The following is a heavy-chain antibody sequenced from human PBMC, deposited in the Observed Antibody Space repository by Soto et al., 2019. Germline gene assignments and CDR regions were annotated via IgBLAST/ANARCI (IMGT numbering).Heavy chain of an antibody. CDR1: GVTLSDYP. J-gene: IGHJ5*02. D-gene: IGHD2-2*01. Sequence: QVQLVQSGAEVKKPGSSVKVSCKASGVTLSDYPINWVRQAPGQGLEWMGGLLPIFGTTIYAQKFQGRPTLTADESTNTASLELSYLRPYDTAIFYCARRYCCYATCHNWILNWLDTWGQGTLVTVYS. CDR3: ARRYCCYATCHNWILNWLDT. V-gene: IGHV1-69*01. CDR2: LLPIFGTT.